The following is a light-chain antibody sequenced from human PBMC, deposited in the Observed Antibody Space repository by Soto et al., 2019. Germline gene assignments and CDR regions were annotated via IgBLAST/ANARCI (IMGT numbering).Light chain of an antibody. CDR1: QSISSW. CDR2: DAS. J-gene: IGKJ2*02. Sequence: DIQMTQSPSTLSASVGDRVTITCRASQSISSWLAWYQQKPGKAPKLLIYDASSLESGVPSRFSGSGSGTDFTLTISSLQPDDFATYFCQQRSRWPRGTFGRGT. V-gene: IGKV1-5*01. CDR3: QQRSRWPRGT.